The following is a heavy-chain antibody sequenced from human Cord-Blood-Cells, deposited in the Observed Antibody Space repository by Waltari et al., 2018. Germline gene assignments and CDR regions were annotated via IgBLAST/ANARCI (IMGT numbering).Heavy chain of an antibody. D-gene: IGHD6-13*01. V-gene: IGHV4-38-2*02. J-gene: IGHJ3*02. CDR2: IYHSGST. Sequence: QVQLQESGPGLVKPSETLSLTCTVSGYSISSGSYWGWIRQPPGKGLEWIGSIYHSGSTYYNPSLKSRVTISVDTSKNQFSLKLSSVTAADTAVYYCARVLGAAAAGTHDAFDIWGQGTMVTVSS. CDR3: ARVLGAAAAGTHDAFDI. CDR1: GYSISSGSY.